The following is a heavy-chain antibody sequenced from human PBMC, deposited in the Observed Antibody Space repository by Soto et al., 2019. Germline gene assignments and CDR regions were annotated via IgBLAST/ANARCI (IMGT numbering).Heavy chain of an antibody. D-gene: IGHD5-12*01. Sequence: EVQLVETGGGLVQPGGSLRLSCAAPGFTFSSYWMSWVRQAPGKGLEWVANIKQDGSEKYYVDSVKGRFTISRDNAENSLFLQMSSLRAEDTAVYYCARETVELATNGWGQGPLVTVSS. V-gene: IGHV3-7*01. CDR1: GFTFSSYW. CDR3: ARETVELATNG. CDR2: IKQDGSEK. J-gene: IGHJ4*02.